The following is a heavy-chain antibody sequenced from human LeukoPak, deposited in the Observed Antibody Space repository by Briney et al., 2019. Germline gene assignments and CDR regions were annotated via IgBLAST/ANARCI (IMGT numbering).Heavy chain of an antibody. Sequence: GGSLRLSCAASGFTFSSYWMHWVRQAPGKGLMWVSRIKNDGYETNYADSVKDRFTISRDNAKNTLYLQMNSLTVEDTAVYYCASDRVYYGLDVWGQGTTVSVSS. CDR1: GFTFSSYW. V-gene: IGHV3-74*01. CDR3: ASDRVYYGLDV. CDR2: IKNDGYET. J-gene: IGHJ6*02.